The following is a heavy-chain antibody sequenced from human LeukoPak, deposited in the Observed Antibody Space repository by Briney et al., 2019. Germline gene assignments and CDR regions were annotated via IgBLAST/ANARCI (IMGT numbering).Heavy chain of an antibody. D-gene: IGHD3-10*01. CDR2: TYYGSKWYN. J-gene: IGHJ4*02. Sequence: SQNLSLTCAISGDSVSSNSAAWNWIRQSPSRGLEWLGRTYYGSKWYNDYAISVKSRITINPDTSKNQFSLQLNSVTPEDTAVYYCARAAYGSGSYYFGYWGQGTLVTVSS. CDR3: ARAAYGSGSYYFGY. CDR1: GDSVSSNSAA. V-gene: IGHV6-1*01.